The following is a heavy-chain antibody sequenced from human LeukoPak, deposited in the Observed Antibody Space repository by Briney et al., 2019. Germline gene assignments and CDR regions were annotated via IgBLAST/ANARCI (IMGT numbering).Heavy chain of an antibody. D-gene: IGHD3-10*01. V-gene: IGHV5-51*01. CDR2: IYPDDSDS. Sequence: GGALKISCKGSGCRFTTYWIGGVRQLPGKGLEGMGIIYPDDSDSRYSPSFQGQVTISADKSISTAYLQWSSLKASDTAMYYCARLIRGAGDAFDIWGQGTMVTVSS. CDR1: GCRFTTYW. J-gene: IGHJ3*02. CDR3: ARLIRGAGDAFDI.